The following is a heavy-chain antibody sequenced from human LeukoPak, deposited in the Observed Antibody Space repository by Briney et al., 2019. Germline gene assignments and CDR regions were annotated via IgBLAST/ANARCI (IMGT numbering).Heavy chain of an antibody. V-gene: IGHV3-33*06. Sequence: GRSLRLSCAASGFTFSSYGMHWVRQAPGKGLEWVAVIWYDGSNKYYADSVKGRFTISRDNSKNTLYLQMNSLRAEDTAVYYYAKAAKKYYFDYWGQGTLVTVSS. CDR3: AKAAKKYYFDY. CDR2: IWYDGSNK. J-gene: IGHJ4*02. CDR1: GFTFSSYG.